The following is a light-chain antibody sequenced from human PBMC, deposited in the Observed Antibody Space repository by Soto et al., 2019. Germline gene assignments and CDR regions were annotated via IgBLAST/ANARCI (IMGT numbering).Light chain of an antibody. CDR2: GAS. J-gene: IGKJ3*01. Sequence: EIVLTQSPGTLSLSPGERATLSCRASQSVSSSYLAWYQQKPGQAPRLLIHGASSRATGIPDRFSSSGSGTDFTRTISRLEPEDFAVYYCQQYGSSIFTFGPGTKVDIK. CDR3: QQYGSSIFT. V-gene: IGKV3-20*01. CDR1: QSVSSSY.